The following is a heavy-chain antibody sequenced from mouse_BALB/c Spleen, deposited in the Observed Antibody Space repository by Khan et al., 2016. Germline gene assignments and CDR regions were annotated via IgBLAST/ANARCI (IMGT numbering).Heavy chain of an antibody. Sequence: QVQLQQPGAELMKPGASVKISCKATGYTFSNYWIEWVKQRPGHGLEWIGDILPGNANSNYNENLKGKATLTADTSSNTAYMQLSSLTSEDSAVYSCARAWYSMDYWGQGTSVTVSS. J-gene: IGHJ4*01. CDR1: GYTFSNYW. CDR3: ARAWYSMDY. V-gene: IGHV1-9*01. CDR2: ILPGNANS.